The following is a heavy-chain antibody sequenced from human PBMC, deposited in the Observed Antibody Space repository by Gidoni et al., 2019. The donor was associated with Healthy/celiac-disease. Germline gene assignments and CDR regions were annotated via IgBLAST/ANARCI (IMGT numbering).Heavy chain of an antibody. V-gene: IGHV3-23*01. Sequence: EVQLLESGGGLVQPGGSLRLSCAASGFTFSSYAMSWVRQAPGKGLEWVSAISGSGGSTYYADSVKGRFTISRDNSKNTLYLQMNSLRAEDTAVYYCAKDGVIWFGEPWGYFDYWGQGTLVTVSS. CDR2: ISGSGGST. J-gene: IGHJ4*02. CDR1: GFTFSSYA. CDR3: AKDGVIWFGEPWGYFDY. D-gene: IGHD3-10*01.